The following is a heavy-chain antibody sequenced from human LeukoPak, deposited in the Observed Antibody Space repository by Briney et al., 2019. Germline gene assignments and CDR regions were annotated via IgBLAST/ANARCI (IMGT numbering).Heavy chain of an antibody. CDR3: ARAPARRFGEPKGAAFDI. CDR1: GFTFSSYA. CDR2: ISGSGGST. V-gene: IGHV3-23*01. D-gene: IGHD3-10*01. J-gene: IGHJ3*02. Sequence: GGSLRLSCAASGFTFSSYAMSWVRQAPGKGLEWVSAISGSGGSTYYADSVKGRFTISRDNSKNTLYLQMNSLRAEDTAVYYCARAPARRFGEPKGAAFDIWGQGTMVTVSS.